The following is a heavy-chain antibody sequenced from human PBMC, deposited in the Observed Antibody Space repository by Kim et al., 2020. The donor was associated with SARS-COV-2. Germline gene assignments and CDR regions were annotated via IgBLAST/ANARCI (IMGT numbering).Heavy chain of an antibody. Sequence: GGDIPYAYSVKGRFSISRCNANTSLYLQMTSLRAEDTAVDYCARTARLLDDWGQGTLVTVSS. CDR3: ARTARLLDD. J-gene: IGHJ4*02. CDR2: GGDI. D-gene: IGHD2-21*02. V-gene: IGHV3-11*01.